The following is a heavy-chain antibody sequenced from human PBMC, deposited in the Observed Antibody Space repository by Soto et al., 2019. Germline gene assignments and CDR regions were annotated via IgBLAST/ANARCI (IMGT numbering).Heavy chain of an antibody. D-gene: IGHD3-16*01. CDR1: GISLTTSGEG. CDR3: AHNIGGDYVYGFDF. CDR2: VYGDGDK. Sequence: QIALKESGPPLVNPTQPLTLTCTFSGISLTTSGEGVGWVRQPPGKGLEWVALVYGDGDKRYLTSLKSRLTITKDTSKNQVVLTMTNMDPVDTGTYFCAHNIGGDYVYGFDFWGQGTKVTVSS. J-gene: IGHJ3*01. V-gene: IGHV2-5*02.